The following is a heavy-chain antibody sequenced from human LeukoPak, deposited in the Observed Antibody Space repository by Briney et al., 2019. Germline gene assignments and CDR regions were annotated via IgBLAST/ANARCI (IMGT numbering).Heavy chain of an antibody. CDR3: ARQYGGSSRAFDP. V-gene: IGHV4-39*01. J-gene: IGHJ5*02. D-gene: IGHD4-23*01. CDR2: IYCSGSS. Sequence: SETLSLSCTVSGGSISSNCYYWGWMRQAPGKGREWIGCIYCSGSSYYNASLKIRITISVYTSKNQFSLKLSSVTAADPAVYYCARQYGGSSRAFDPWGQGTLVSVSS. CDR1: GGSISSNCYY.